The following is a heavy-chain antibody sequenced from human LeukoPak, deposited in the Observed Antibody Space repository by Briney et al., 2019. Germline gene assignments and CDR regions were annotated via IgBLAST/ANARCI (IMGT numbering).Heavy chain of an antibody. D-gene: IGHD3-22*01. Sequence: ASVKVSCKASGYTFTSYGISWVRQAPGQGLEWMGWISAYNGNTNYAQKLQGRVTMTTDTSTSTAYMELRSLRSDDTAVYYCARDVADYYDSNGYYYEGNAFDIWGQGTMVTVSS. CDR2: ISAYNGNT. V-gene: IGHV1-18*01. CDR1: GYTFTSYG. CDR3: ARDVADYYDSNGYYYEGNAFDI. J-gene: IGHJ3*02.